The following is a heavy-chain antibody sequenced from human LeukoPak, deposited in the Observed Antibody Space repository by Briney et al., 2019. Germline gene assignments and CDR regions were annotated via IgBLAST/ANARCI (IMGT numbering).Heavy chain of an antibody. Sequence: SETLSLTCSVSGGSISPYYRSWIRQPPGKGLEWSGYIYYSGTTNYNPSLQSRVTISVATSKNQFSLKLSSVTAADTALYYCARDRASAGGFDYWGQGTLVTVSS. J-gene: IGHJ4*02. D-gene: IGHD2-15*01. CDR3: ARDRASAGGFDY. V-gene: IGHV4-59*01. CDR2: IYYSGTT. CDR1: GGSISPYY.